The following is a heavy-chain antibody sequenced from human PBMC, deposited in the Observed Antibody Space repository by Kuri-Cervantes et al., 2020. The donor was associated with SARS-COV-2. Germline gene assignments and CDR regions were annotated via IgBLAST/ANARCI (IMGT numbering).Heavy chain of an antibody. Sequence: LSLTCAASGFTFSSYGMHWVRQAPGKGLEWVAVIWYDGSNKYYADSVKGRFTISRDNSKNTLYLQMNSLRAEDTAVYYCARGGEMATITPTFDYWGQGTLVTVSS. D-gene: IGHD5-24*01. J-gene: IGHJ4*02. CDR1: GFTFSSYG. V-gene: IGHV3-33*01. CDR2: IWYDGSNK. CDR3: ARGGEMATITPTFDY.